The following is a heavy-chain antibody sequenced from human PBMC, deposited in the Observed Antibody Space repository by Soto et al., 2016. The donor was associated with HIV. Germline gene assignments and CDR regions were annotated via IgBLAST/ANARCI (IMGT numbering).Heavy chain of an antibody. J-gene: IGHJ6*02. D-gene: IGHD5-12*01. V-gene: IGHV3-64*01. CDR3: ARGIVATIGPWRGMDV. CDR1: GFTFSNYA. CDR2: ISSNGGST. Sequence: EVQLVESGGGLVQPGGSLRLSCAASGFTFSNYAMHWVRQAPGKGLECVSAISSNGGSTYNANSVKGRFTISRDNSKNTLYLQMGSLRAEDTAVYYCARGIVATIGPWRGMDVWGQGTTVTVSS.